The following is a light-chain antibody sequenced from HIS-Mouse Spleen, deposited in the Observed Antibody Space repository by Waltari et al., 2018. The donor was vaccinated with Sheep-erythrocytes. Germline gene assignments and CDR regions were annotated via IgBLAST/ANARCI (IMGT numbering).Light chain of an antibody. J-gene: IGKJ4*01. V-gene: IGKV4-1*01. CDR1: QSVLYSSNNKNY. Sequence: DIVMTQSPDSLAVSLGERATINCKSSQSVLYSSNNKNYLAWYQQKPGQPPKLRIYWASTRESGVPDRFSGSGSGTDFTLTISSRQAEDVAVYYCQQYYSTLLTFGGGTKVEIK. CDR2: WAS. CDR3: QQYYSTLLT.